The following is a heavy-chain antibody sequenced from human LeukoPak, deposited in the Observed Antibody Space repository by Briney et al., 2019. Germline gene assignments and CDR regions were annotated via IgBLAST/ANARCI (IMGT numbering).Heavy chain of an antibody. CDR1: GGSISGNY. D-gene: IGHD2-15*01. J-gene: IGHJ3*02. CDR3: ARHKGVAASGGAFDI. Sequence: SETLSLTCTVSGGSISGNYWSWIRQPPGKGLEWIGYIYYSGSTNNNPSLNSRVTMSVDTSKNQFSLKLSSVTAADTAVYYCARHKGVAASGGAFDIWGQGTMVTVSS. CDR2: IYYSGST. V-gene: IGHV4-59*08.